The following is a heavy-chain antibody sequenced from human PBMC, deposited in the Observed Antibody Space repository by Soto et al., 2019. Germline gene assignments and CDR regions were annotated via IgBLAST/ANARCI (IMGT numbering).Heavy chain of an antibody. V-gene: IGHV3-48*02. J-gene: IGHJ1*01. D-gene: IGHD4-17*01. Sequence: AGGSLRLSCAVSGFTFSSYSMNWVRQAPGKGLEWVSDISSSGRNIKYADSVKGRFTISRDNAKNSLYLQMNSLRDEDTAVYYCALYPDYADYSVAKYFQHWGQGTLVTVSS. CDR2: ISSSGRNI. CDR3: ALYPDYADYSVAKYFQH. CDR1: GFTFSSYS.